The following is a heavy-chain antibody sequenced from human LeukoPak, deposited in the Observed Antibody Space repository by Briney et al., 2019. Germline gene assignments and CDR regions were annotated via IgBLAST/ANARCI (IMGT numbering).Heavy chain of an antibody. D-gene: IGHD6-19*01. J-gene: IGHJ5*02. Sequence: GGSLRLSCAASGFTFSIYAMSWVRQAPGKGLEWVSAISGSGGSTYYADSVKGRFTISRDNSMNTLYLQMNSLRAEDTAVYYCAKDRDSSGWYDWFDPWGQGTLVTVSS. CDR2: ISGSGGST. CDR1: GFTFSIYA. V-gene: IGHV3-23*01. CDR3: AKDRDSSGWYDWFDP.